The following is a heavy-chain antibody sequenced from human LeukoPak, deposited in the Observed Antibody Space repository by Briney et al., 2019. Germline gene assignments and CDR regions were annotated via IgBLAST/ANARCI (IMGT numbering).Heavy chain of an antibody. CDR2: IYPGDSDT. CDR1: GYSFTTYW. Sequence: GKSLKISCKGSGYSFTTYWIGWVRQMPGKGLEWMGIIYPGDSDTAYSPSFQGQVTISADKSITTAYLQWSSLKASDTAMYYCARRLFPHGMDVWGQGTTVTVSS. J-gene: IGHJ6*02. CDR3: ARRLFPHGMDV. V-gene: IGHV5-51*01. D-gene: IGHD3-10*02.